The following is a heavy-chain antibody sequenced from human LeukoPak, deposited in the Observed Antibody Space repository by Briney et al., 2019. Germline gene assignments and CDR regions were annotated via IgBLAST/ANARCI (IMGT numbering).Heavy chain of an antibody. Sequence: GASVKVSCKVSGYTLTELSMHWVRQAPGKGLEWMGGFDPEDGETIYAQKFQGRDTMTEDTSTDTAYMELSSLRSEDTAVYYCATESPSRLRQRVIGYFDYWGQGTLVTVSS. CDR2: FDPEDGET. V-gene: IGHV1-24*01. CDR3: ATESPSRLRQRVIGYFDY. J-gene: IGHJ4*02. D-gene: IGHD3-22*01. CDR1: GYTLTELS.